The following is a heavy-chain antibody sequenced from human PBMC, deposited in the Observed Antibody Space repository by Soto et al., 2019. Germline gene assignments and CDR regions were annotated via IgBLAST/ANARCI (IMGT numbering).Heavy chain of an antibody. CDR2: ISKDGNNK. Sequence: QVQLVESGGGVVQPGGSLRLSCAASGFTFSKYGIHWVRQAPGKGLEWVAGISKDGNNKYYADYVKGRFTLSRDNSRDTVFLQMNSLRAEDTAVYYCAGDRIAARLPFDFWGQGTLATVSS. CDR3: AGDRIAARLPFDF. D-gene: IGHD6-6*01. CDR1: GFTFSKYG. V-gene: IGHV3-30*03. J-gene: IGHJ4*02.